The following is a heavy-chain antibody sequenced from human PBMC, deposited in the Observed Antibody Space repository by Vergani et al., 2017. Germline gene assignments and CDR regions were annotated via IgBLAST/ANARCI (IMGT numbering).Heavy chain of an antibody. J-gene: IGHJ6*03. CDR3: ASCVHYYYYMDV. CDR1: GGSISSSSYY. Sequence: QLQLQESGPGLVKPSETLSLTCTVSGGSISSSSYYWGWIRPPPGKGLEWIGSSYYSGSTYYNPSLKGRVTISVDTSKTRFSLKLSSVTAADTAVYYCASCVHYYYYMDVWGKGTTVTVSS. V-gene: IGHV4-39*01. CDR2: SYYSGST.